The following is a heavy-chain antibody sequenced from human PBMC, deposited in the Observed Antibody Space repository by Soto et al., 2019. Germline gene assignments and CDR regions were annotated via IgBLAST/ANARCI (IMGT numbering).Heavy chain of an antibody. J-gene: IGHJ6*02. CDR2: ISYDGSNK. Sequence: PGGSLRLSCAASGFTFSSYGMHWVRQAPGKGLEWVAVISYDGSNKYYADSVKGRFTISRDNSKNTLYLQMNSLRAEDTAVYYCAKDRLLPYYDFWSGRYYGMDVWGQGTTVTVSS. CDR3: AKDRLLPYYDFWSGRYYGMDV. CDR1: GFTFSSYG. D-gene: IGHD3-3*01. V-gene: IGHV3-30*18.